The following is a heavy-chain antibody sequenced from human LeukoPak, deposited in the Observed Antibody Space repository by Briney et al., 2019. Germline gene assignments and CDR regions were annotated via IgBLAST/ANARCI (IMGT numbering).Heavy chain of an antibody. CDR2: INGDVSTT. J-gene: IGHJ4*02. CDR1: GFTLSSFC. Sequence: GGSLRLSCAASGFTLSSFCIHWVRQAPGKGLVWVSRINGDVSTTSYAALVKGRFTISRDNAKNILYLQMSGLRAEDTAVYYCARGGSRPIDYWGQGTLVTVSS. V-gene: IGHV3-74*01. D-gene: IGHD6-13*01. CDR3: ARGGSRPIDY.